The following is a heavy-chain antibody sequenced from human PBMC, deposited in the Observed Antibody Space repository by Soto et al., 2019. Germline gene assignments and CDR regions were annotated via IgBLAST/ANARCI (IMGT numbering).Heavy chain of an antibody. CDR2: INPNSGGT. J-gene: IGHJ6*02. V-gene: IGHV1-2*04. CDR1: GYTCTGYY. D-gene: IGHD3-9*01. CDR3: ARGEKRYVDWLLQDYYYYGMDV. Sequence: ASLKGSCNASGYTCTGYYMHWVLQAPGQGLEWMGWINPNSGGTNYAQKFQGWVTMTRDTSISTAYMELSRLRSDDTAVYYCARGEKRYVDWLLQDYYYYGMDVWGQGTTVTVSS.